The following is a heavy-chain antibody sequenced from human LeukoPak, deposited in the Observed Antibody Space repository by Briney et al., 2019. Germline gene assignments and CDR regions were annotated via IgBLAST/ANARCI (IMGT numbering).Heavy chain of an antibody. D-gene: IGHD6-19*01. V-gene: IGHV3-21*01. J-gene: IGHJ4*02. CDR1: GFTFSSYG. CDR2: ISSSSSYI. Sequence: GGSLRLSCAASGFTFSSYGMNWVRQAPGKGLELVSSISSSSSYIYYADSVKGRFTIARDNAKNSLYLQLNSLGAEDTAVYYCARDGPQYSSIDYWGQGTLVTVSS. CDR3: ARDGPQYSSIDY.